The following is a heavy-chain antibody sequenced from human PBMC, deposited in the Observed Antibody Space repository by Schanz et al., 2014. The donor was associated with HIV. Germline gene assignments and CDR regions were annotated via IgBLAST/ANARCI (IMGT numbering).Heavy chain of an antibody. CDR1: GFTFDSYG. V-gene: IGHV3-30*03. CDR2: ISYDGRNK. D-gene: IGHD2-15*01. Sequence: QVRLVESGGGVVRPGRSLRLSCAASGFTFDSYGMHWVRQAPGKGLEWVAVISYDGRNKYYADSVKGRFTISRDNSKNTLYLQVKSLRAEDTAMYYCARGGLGVVAEGNAFDLWGQGTLVTVSS. J-gene: IGHJ3*01. CDR3: ARGGLGVVAEGNAFDL.